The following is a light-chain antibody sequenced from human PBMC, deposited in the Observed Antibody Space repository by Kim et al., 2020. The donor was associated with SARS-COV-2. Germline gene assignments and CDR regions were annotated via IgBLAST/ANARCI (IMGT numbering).Light chain of an antibody. Sequence: SSSVGERVTSPSRASKTIGTWLAWYQQKPGKAPTLLIYLASTLESGVPSRFIGSGSGTEFTLTIDSLQPDDFATYYCQHYSRFPYTFGQGTKLEI. V-gene: IGKV1-5*03. CDR2: LAS. CDR1: KTIGTW. J-gene: IGKJ2*01. CDR3: QHYSRFPYT.